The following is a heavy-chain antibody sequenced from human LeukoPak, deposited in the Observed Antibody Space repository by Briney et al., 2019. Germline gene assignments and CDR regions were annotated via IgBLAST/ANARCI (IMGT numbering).Heavy chain of an antibody. D-gene: IGHD6-19*01. CDR1: GGSISSYY. CDR3: ARAPGIAVAGTLYYGMDV. J-gene: IGHJ6*04. Sequence: SETLSLTCTVSGGSISSYYWSCIRQPPGKGLEWIGYIYYSGSTNYNPSLKSRVTISVDTSKNQFSLKLSSVTAADTAVYYCARAPGIAVAGTLYYGMDVWGKGTTVTVSS. V-gene: IGHV4-59*01. CDR2: IYYSGST.